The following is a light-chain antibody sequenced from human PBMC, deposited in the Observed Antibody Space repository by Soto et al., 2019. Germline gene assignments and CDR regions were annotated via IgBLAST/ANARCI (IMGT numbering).Light chain of an antibody. Sequence: EILLKNAPGTVSLSKGDRATLSCRASQSVSGSYLAWYQQKPGQAPRLLIYDASSRATGIPDRFSGSGSGTDFTLTISRLEPEDFAVYYCQHYASSPRPFGQGGKAAIK. CDR3: QHYASSPRP. CDR2: DAS. V-gene: IGKV3-20*01. J-gene: IGKJ1*01. CDR1: QSVSGSY.